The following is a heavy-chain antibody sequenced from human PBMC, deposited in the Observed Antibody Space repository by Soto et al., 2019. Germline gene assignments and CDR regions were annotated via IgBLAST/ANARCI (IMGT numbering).Heavy chain of an antibody. CDR1: GFTFSSHW. CDR2: IGLDGSST. D-gene: IGHD1-1*01. CDR3: ARDNNWSYDY. Sequence: PGGSLRLSCAASGFTFSSHWLHWVRQAPGKGLVWGSHIGLDGSSTRDADSVQARFTTSRDNARTTLYLQMNSLTDEDTAVYYCARDNNWSYDYSGQGILVTVSS. J-gene: IGHJ4*02. V-gene: IGHV3-74*01.